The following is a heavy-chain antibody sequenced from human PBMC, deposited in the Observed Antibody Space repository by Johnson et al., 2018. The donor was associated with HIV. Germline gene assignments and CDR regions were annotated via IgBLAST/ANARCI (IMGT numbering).Heavy chain of an antibody. J-gene: IGHJ3*02. Sequence: SLRLSCGGSPFTFSNYAMSWVRQAPVKGLDWVAFIRYDGSNKYYAESVKGRFTISRDNPKNTLYLQMNSLRREDTAVYYCAKGGVGRDGNRDAFDIWGQGTMVTVSS. CDR2: IRYDGSNK. D-gene: IGHD5-24*01. CDR3: AKGGVGRDGNRDAFDI. V-gene: IGHV3-30*02. CDR1: PFTFSNYA.